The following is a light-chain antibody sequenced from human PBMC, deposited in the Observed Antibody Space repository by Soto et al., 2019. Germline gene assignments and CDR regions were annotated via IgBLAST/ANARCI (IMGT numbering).Light chain of an antibody. J-gene: IGKJ1*01. CDR2: LAS. CDR3: QQTYKTPLT. Sequence: DVRMTQSPSSLSASVGDRVTITCRASQSISNYLNWYQQRPGKAPKLLIYLASSLSSGVPSKFSGSGSGTDFTLTISVLPPEDSATYYCQQTYKTPLTFGQGTKVDI. V-gene: IGKV1-39*01. CDR1: QSISNY.